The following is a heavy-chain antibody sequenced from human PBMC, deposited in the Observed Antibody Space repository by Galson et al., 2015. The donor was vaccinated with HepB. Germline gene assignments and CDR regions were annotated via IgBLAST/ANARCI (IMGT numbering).Heavy chain of an antibody. Sequence: SETLSLTCTVSGGSISRSSFYWGWIRQPPGKGLEWIGSIYYSGRTYYNPSLESRVTISVDTSKNHFSLRLSSVTAADTAVYYCSHCSGGSCYSGTIFDYWGQGTLVTVSS. CDR2: IYYSGRT. J-gene: IGHJ4*02. V-gene: IGHV4-39*02. CDR1: GGSISRSSFY. D-gene: IGHD2-15*01. CDR3: SHCSGGSCYSGTIFDY.